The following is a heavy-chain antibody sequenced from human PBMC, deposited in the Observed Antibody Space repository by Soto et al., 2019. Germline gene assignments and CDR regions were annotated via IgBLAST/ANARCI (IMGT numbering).Heavy chain of an antibody. J-gene: IGHJ6*02. CDR2: ISSSYSYI. D-gene: IGHD6-19*01. Sequence: EVQLVESGGGLVKPGGSLRLSCAASEFTFSDYSMNWVRQAPGKGLEWVSSISSSYSYIYYADSVKGRFTISRDNAKNSLYRQMNSLKGEGTAVYYCARGGRGSGWSTTNYYYYGMDVWGQGTTVTVSS. V-gene: IGHV3-21*06. CDR1: EFTFSDYS. CDR3: ARGGRGSGWSTTNYYYYGMDV.